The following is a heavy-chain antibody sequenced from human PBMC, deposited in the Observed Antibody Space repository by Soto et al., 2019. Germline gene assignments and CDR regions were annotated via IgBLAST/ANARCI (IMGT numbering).Heavy chain of an antibody. CDR2: IRSKANSYAT. CDR3: ARDSDSSGYYDY. J-gene: IGHJ4*02. Sequence: PGGSLRLSCAASGFTFTDHYIDWVRQAPGKGLEWVGRIRSKANSYATAYAASVKGRFTISRDDSKNTAYLQMNSLRAEDTAVYYCARDSDSSGYYDYWGQGTLVTVSS. CDR1: GFTFTDHY. V-gene: IGHV3-72*01. D-gene: IGHD3-22*01.